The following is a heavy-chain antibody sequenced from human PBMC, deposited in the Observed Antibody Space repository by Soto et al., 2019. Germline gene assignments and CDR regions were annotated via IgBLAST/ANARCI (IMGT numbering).Heavy chain of an antibody. V-gene: IGHV3-33*08. D-gene: IGHD1-26*01. CDR3: ANNLYYISSGH. J-gene: IGHJ1*01. CDR2: IGFDGNNI. Sequence: QVQLVESGGGVVQPGRSLRLSCAGSGFMFGDHGMHWVRQAPGKGLEWVAVIGFDGNNIYYADSVKGRFIISRDNSKSTLYLTMNSLRPEDTAVYYCANNLYYISSGHWGQGTLVTVSS. CDR1: GFMFGDHG.